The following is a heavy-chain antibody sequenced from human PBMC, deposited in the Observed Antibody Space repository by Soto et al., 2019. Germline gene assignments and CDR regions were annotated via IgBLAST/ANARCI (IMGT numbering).Heavy chain of an antibody. CDR2: IYPGDSDT. D-gene: IGHD3-3*01. V-gene: IGHV5-51*01. CDR3: ARLPRYYDLWSGRHYYYYGMDV. Sequence: GESLKISCKGSGYSFTSYWIGWVRQMPGKGLEWMGIIYPGDSDTRYSPSFQGQVTISADKSISTAYLQWSSLKASDTAMYYCARLPRYYDLWSGRHYYYYGMDVWGQGTTVTVSS. CDR1: GYSFTSYW. J-gene: IGHJ6*02.